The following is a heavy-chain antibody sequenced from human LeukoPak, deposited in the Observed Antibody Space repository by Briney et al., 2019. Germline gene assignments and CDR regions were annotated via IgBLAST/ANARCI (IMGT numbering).Heavy chain of an antibody. V-gene: IGHV4-34*01. CDR2: INHSGST. CDR3: ARGSPPYYYGSGSRRHFDL. J-gene: IGHJ2*01. Sequence: PSETLSLTCAVYGGSFSGYYWSWIRQPPGKGLEWIGEINHSGSTNYNPSLKSRVIISVDTSKNQFSLKLSSVTAADTAVYYCARGSPPYYYGSGSRRHFDLWGRGTLVTVSS. CDR1: GGSFSGYY. D-gene: IGHD3-10*01.